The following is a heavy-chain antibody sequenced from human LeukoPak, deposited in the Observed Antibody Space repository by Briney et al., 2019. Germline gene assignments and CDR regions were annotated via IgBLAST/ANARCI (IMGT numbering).Heavy chain of an antibody. D-gene: IGHD3-10*01. V-gene: IGHV1-2*02. Sequence: ASVKVSCKASEYTFTGYYMHWVRQAPGQGLEWMGWINANTGGANYAQEFQGRVTLTRDTSISTAYMELSRLGSDDTAVYYCARDRITMVRGVIGVNWFDPWGQGTLVTVSS. CDR2: INANTGGA. CDR3: ARDRITMVRGVIGVNWFDP. CDR1: EYTFTGYY. J-gene: IGHJ5*02.